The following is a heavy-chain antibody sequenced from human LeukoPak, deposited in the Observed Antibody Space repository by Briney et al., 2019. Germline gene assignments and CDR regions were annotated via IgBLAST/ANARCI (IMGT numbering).Heavy chain of an antibody. V-gene: IGHV5-51*01. Sequence: GESLQISCKGSGYSFTRYWNGWVRQLPGKGLEWMGIIYPGDSDTRYSPSFQGQVTISADKSISTAYLQWSSLKASDTAMYYCASGEDWNYAFDYWGQGTLVTVSS. CDR3: ASGEDWNYAFDY. D-gene: IGHD1-7*01. CDR1: GYSFTRYW. J-gene: IGHJ4*02. CDR2: IYPGDSDT.